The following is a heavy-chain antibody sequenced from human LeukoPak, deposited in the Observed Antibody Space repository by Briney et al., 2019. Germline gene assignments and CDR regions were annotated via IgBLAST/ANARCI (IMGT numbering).Heavy chain of an antibody. J-gene: IGHJ4*02. CDR2: ISGSGDTT. D-gene: IGHD3-9*01. CDR3: AKLPYFAYFDY. Sequence: GGSLRLSCAASGFTFSNYAMSWVRQAPGKGLEWVSAISGSGDTTYYADSVKGRFTISRDNSKNTLYLQTNSLRAEDTAVYHCAKLPYFAYFDYWGQGTLVSVSS. CDR1: GFTFSNYA. V-gene: IGHV3-23*01.